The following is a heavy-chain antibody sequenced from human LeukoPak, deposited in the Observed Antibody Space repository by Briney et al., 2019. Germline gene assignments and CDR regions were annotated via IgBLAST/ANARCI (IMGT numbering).Heavy chain of an antibody. CDR3: AKDSYYYDSSGPDPFDI. D-gene: IGHD3-22*01. J-gene: IGHJ3*02. V-gene: IGHV3-23*01. Sequence: GGSLRLSCAASGVTFSSYAMSWVRQAPGKGLEWVSAISGSRGSTYYADSVKGRFTISRDNSKNTLYLQMNSLRAEDTAVYYCAKDSYYYDSSGPDPFDIWGQGTMVTVSS. CDR2: ISGSRGST. CDR1: GVTFSSYA.